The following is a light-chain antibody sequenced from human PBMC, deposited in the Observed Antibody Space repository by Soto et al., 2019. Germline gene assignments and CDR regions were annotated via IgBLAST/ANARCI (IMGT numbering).Light chain of an antibody. CDR1: QSVGSD. Sequence: EIVRTQSAATLSVSLGQRATLSCRPSQSVGSDLAWYQQKPGQAPRLLIYGASTRATGIPARFSGSGSGTEFTLTISSPQSEDFAVYYCQHRSNWPITFGLGTRLEIK. V-gene: IGKV3-15*01. CDR2: GAS. J-gene: IGKJ5*01. CDR3: QHRSNWPIT.